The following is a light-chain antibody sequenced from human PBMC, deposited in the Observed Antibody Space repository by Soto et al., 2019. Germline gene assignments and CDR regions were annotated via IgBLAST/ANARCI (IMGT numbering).Light chain of an antibody. V-gene: IGKV3-15*01. CDR2: AAS. CDR1: QSVSGK. Sequence: ETVMTQSPATLSVSPGERVTLSCRASQSVSGKVAWYQQKPGQPPSLLIYAASTRATGVPARFSGSGSGTEFTLTITSLQSEDFAMYYCQQRGNWPPLTFGGGTKVDIK. J-gene: IGKJ4*01. CDR3: QQRGNWPPLT.